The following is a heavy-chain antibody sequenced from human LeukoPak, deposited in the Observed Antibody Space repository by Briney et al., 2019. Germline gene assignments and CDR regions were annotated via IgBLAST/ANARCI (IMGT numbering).Heavy chain of an antibody. V-gene: IGHV1-69*04. CDR1: GYTFTSYG. CDR3: ASVAGQYYFDY. Sequence: SVKVSCKASGYTFTSYGISWVRPAPGQGLEWMGRIIPILGIANYAQKFQGRVTITADKSTSTAYMELSSLRSEDTAVYYCASVAGQYYFDYWGQGTLVTVSS. J-gene: IGHJ4*02. D-gene: IGHD6-19*01. CDR2: IIPILGIA.